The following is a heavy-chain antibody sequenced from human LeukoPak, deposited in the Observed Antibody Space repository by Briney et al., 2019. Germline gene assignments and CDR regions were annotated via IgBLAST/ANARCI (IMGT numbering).Heavy chain of an antibody. J-gene: IGHJ6*03. CDR3: AREGRVVVPAAIFLMFAYYMDV. CDR1: GFTFSGYA. CDR2: LSYDESNK. D-gene: IGHD2-2*01. Sequence: GGSLRLSCAASGFTFSGYAFHWVRQAPGKGLEWVATLSYDESNKYYADSVKGRFTISRDTSNNTLYLQMNSLRAEDTAVYYCAREGRVVVPAAIFLMFAYYMDVWGKGTTVTVSS. V-gene: IGHV3-30*04.